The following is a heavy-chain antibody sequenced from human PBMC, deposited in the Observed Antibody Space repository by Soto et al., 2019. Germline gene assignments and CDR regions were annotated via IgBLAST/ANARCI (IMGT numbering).Heavy chain of an antibody. CDR1: VFSLSTSGMC. J-gene: IGHJ4*02. CDR3: ARTRYTYYYDSSGYPTAPYFDY. CDR2: IDWDDDK. Sequence: SGPTLVNPTQTLTLTCTFSVFSLSTSGMCVSWIRQPPGKALEWLALIDWDDDKYYSTSLKTRLTISKDTSKNQVVLTMTNMDPVDTATYYCARTRYTYYYDSSGYPTAPYFDYWGQGTLVTVSS. D-gene: IGHD3-22*01. V-gene: IGHV2-70*01.